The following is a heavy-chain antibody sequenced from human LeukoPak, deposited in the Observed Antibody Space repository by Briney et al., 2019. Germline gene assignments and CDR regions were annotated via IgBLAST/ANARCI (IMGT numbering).Heavy chain of an antibody. Sequence: GGSLRLSCAASGVTLSSFAMSWARQAPGKGLEWVSGISSSGSGDNTYYADSVKGRFTISRDSSKNTLFLHMNTLRAEDTAVYYCAKMVGSTPETSDYWGQGTLVTVSS. D-gene: IGHD1-14*01. CDR2: ISSSGSGDNT. CDR3: AKMVGSTPETSDY. CDR1: GVTLSSFA. V-gene: IGHV3-23*01. J-gene: IGHJ4*02.